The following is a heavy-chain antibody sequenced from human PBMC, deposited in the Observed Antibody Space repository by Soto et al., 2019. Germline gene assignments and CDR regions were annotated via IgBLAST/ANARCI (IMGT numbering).Heavy chain of an antibody. J-gene: IGHJ4*02. V-gene: IGHV3-23*01. CDR3: AKDKGLRGSSYFGD. D-gene: IGHD3-16*01. CDR1: GFSFNNYA. CDR2: ISGSGDGT. Sequence: EVQLRQSGGGVVQPGGSLRLSCVASGFSFNNYAMTWVRQAPGKGLEWVSGISGSGDGTYYADSVKDRFSVSRDKSTSTVHLQMSSLRVEGTAVYYCAKDKGLRGSSYFGDWGQGALVSVSS.